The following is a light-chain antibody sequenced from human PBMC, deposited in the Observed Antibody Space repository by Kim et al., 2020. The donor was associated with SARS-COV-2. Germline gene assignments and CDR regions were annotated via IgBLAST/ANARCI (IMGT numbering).Light chain of an antibody. CDR1: SSDVGGFNY. V-gene: IGLV2-14*03. CDR2: DVS. J-gene: IGLJ2*01. CDR3: SSYTSSGTLV. Sequence: GQSSTISFTAASSDVGGFNYVSWYQHHPGKAPQLMIYDVSKRPSGVSHRFSGSKSVNTASLTISGLQAEDGADYYCSSYTSSGTLVFGGGTQLTVL.